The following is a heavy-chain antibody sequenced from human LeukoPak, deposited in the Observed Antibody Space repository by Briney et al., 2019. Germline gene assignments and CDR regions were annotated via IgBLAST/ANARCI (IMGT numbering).Heavy chain of an antibody. CDR2: IYYSGSA. CDR1: GGSISSSGHY. V-gene: IGHV4-31*03. J-gene: IGHJ4*02. Sequence: SQTLSLTCTVSGGSISSSGHYWSWIRQHPGKGLEWIGYIYYSGSAYYNPSLKSRVAISVDTSKNQSSLELSSVTAADTALYYCAREITTAGMGNFDYWGQGTLVTVSS. D-gene: IGHD6-13*01. CDR3: AREITTAGMGNFDY.